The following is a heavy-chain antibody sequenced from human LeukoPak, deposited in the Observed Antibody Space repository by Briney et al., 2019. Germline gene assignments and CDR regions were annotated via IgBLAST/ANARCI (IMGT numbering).Heavy chain of an antibody. V-gene: IGHV3-23*01. CDR2: ISGSGGST. D-gene: IGHD4-23*01. CDR3: ARAPPTFYGGNSHFDY. Sequence: GGSLRLSCAASGFTFSSYAMSWVRQAPGKGLEGVSAISGSGGSTYYADSVKGRFTISRDNAKNSLYLQMNSLRAEDTAVYYCARAPPTFYGGNSHFDYWGQGTLVTVSS. J-gene: IGHJ4*02. CDR1: GFTFSSYA.